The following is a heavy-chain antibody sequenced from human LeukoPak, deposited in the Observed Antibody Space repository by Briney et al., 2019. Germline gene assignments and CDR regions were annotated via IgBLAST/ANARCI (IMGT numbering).Heavy chain of an antibody. CDR3: ARGYYYDSSGYYDY. CDR1: GYTFTSYG. V-gene: IGHV1-18*01. J-gene: IGHJ4*02. D-gene: IGHD3-22*01. Sequence: ASVKVSCKASGYTFTSYGISWVRQAPGQGLEWMGWISAYNGNTNYAQKLQGRVTMTTDTSTGTAYMELRSLRSDDTAVYYCARGYYYDSSGYYDYWGQGTLVTVSS. CDR2: ISAYNGNT.